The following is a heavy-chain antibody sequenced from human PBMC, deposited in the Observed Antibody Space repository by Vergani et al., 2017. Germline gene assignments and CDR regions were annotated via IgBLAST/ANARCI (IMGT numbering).Heavy chain of an antibody. CDR1: GYTFTGYY. D-gene: IGHD2-15*01. J-gene: IGHJ1*01. Sequence: QVQLVQSGAEVKKPGASVKVSCKASGYTFTGYYMHWVRQAPGQGLEWMGWISAYNGNTNYAQKLQGRVTMTTDTSTSTAYMERRSLRSDDTAVYYCARGVSRGVRAATGSEYFQHWGQGTLVTVSS. CDR2: ISAYNGNT. CDR3: ARGVSRGVRAATGSEYFQH. V-gene: IGHV1-18*04.